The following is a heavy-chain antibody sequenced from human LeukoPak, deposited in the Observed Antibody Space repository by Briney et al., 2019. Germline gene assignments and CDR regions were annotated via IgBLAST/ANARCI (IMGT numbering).Heavy chain of an antibody. V-gene: IGHV1-2*02. D-gene: IGHD3-10*01. J-gene: IGHJ4*02. CDR1: GYTFSNYH. CDR2: LDPNNGDT. Sequence: GASVKVSCKASGYTFSNYHMHWLRQAPAQGLEWLGWLDPNNGDTNYAQRFQGRVTMTRDTSIDTVYMELRSLRFDDTAVCFCARAGRGTMRTITMVRGAPNYWGQGTLVTVSS. CDR3: ARAGRGTMRTITMVRGAPNY.